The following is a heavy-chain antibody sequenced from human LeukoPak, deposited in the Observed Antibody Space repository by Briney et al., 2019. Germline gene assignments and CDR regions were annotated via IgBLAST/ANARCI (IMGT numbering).Heavy chain of an antibody. D-gene: IGHD5-18*01. CDR2: ISGSGGST. CDR3: AKIPLWDDAFDI. J-gene: IGHJ3*02. V-gene: IGHV3-23*01. Sequence: PGGSLRLSCAASGFTFSSYATSWVRQAPGKGLEWVSAISGSGGSTYYADSVKGRFTISRDNSKNTLYLQMNSLRAEDTAVYYCAKIPLWDDAFDIWGQGTMVTVSS. CDR1: GFTFSSYA.